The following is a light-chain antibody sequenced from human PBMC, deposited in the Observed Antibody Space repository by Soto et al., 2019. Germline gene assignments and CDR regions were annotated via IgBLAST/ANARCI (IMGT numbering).Light chain of an antibody. J-gene: IGLJ2*01. V-gene: IGLV1-40*01. CDR2: GNS. Sequence: QSVLTQPPSVSGAPGQRVTISCTGTSCNIGACYDVHWYQQLPGKAPKLLIYGNSNRPSGVPDRFSGSKSGTSASLAITGLQAEDEDYYYCPSSDSSLRGSVFGGGTKVTVL. CDR1: SCNIGACYD. CDR3: PSSDSSLRGSV.